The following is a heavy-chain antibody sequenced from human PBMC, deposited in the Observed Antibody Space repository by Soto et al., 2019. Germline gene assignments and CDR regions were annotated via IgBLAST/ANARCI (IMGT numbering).Heavy chain of an antibody. CDR1: GFTFSNYA. D-gene: IGHD6-19*01. Sequence: PVGSLRLSCAASGFTFSNYAMSWVRQAPGKGLEWVSSITNSGRSTYYADSVKGRFTISRDNSKNTVYLQMTSLRADDTAVYYCAKRGAFNSGWVGDIDYWGQGNLVTVSS. CDR3: AKRGAFNSGWVGDIDY. CDR2: ITNSGRST. J-gene: IGHJ4*02. V-gene: IGHV3-23*01.